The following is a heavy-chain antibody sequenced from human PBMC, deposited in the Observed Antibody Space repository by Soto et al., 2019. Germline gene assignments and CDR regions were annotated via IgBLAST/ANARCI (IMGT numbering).Heavy chain of an antibody. CDR1: GFTFSDHY. Sequence: GGSLRLSCAASGFTFSDHYMDWVRQAPGKGLEWVGRTRNKAHSYTTEYAASVKGRFTISRDDSKNSLYLQMNSLKSEDTAVYFCARSWLSGLGGMDVWGQGTTVTVSS. CDR2: TRNKAHSYTT. V-gene: IGHV3-72*01. CDR3: ARSWLSGLGGMDV. J-gene: IGHJ6*02. D-gene: IGHD3-22*01.